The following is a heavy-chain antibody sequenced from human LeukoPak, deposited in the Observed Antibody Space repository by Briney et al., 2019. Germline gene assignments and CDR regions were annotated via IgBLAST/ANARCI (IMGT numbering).Heavy chain of an antibody. V-gene: IGHV3-30*02. CDR1: GFTFSSYG. CDR2: IRYDGSNK. Sequence: PGGSLRLSCAASGFTFSSYGMHWVRQAPGKGLEWVAFIRYDGSNKYYADSVKGRFTISRDNSKNTLYLQMNRLRAEDTAGYYCAKDHLKRSSTSCGWFDPSGQGTLVTVSS. J-gene: IGHJ5*02. D-gene: IGHD2-2*01. CDR3: AKDHLKRSSTSCGWFDP.